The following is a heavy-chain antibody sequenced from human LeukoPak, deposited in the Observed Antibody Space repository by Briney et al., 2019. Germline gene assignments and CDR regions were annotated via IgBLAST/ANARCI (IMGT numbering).Heavy chain of an antibody. CDR1: GFTFSSYI. CDR3: ARDSRRGGFDY. D-gene: IGHD2-2*01. Sequence: PGGSLRLSCAASGFTFSSYIMNWVRQAPGKGLEWVASISSSSSYIYYADSVKGRFTISRDNAKNSLYLQMNSLRAEDTAVYYCARDSRRGGFDYWGQGTLVTVSS. V-gene: IGHV3-21*01. J-gene: IGHJ4*02. CDR2: ISSSSSYI.